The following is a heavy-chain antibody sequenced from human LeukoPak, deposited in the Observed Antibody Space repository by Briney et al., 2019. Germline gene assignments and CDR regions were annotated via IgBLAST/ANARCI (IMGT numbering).Heavy chain of an antibody. Sequence: ASVKVSCKASGGTFSSYAISGVRQAPGQGLEWMGRIIPILGIANYAQKFQGRVTITADKSTSTAYMELSSLRSEDTAVYYCARDQGKNGYWGQGTLVTVSS. V-gene: IGHV1-69*04. D-gene: IGHD1-1*01. CDR3: ARDQGKNGY. CDR1: GGTFSSYA. CDR2: IIPILGIA. J-gene: IGHJ4*02.